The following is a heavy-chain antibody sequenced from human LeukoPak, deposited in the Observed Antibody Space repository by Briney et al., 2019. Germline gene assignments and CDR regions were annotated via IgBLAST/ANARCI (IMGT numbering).Heavy chain of an antibody. CDR2: ISSTTRTI. J-gene: IGHJ4*02. CDR3: AKDYSFDY. Sequence: PGGSLRLSCAASGFTFGSYSMNWVRQAPGKGLEWIAHISSTTRTIYYADSVKGRFTISRDNSKNSLYLQMNSLRTEDTALYYCAKDYSFDYWGQGTLVTVSS. CDR1: GFTFGSYS. V-gene: IGHV3-48*04.